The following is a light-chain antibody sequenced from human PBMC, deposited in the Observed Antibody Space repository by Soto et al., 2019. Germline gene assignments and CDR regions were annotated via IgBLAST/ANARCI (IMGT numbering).Light chain of an antibody. CDR2: DAS. CDR3: QQRSDSST. CDR1: HSVTTH. V-gene: IGKV3-11*01. J-gene: IGKJ5*01. Sequence: QNTAKEPCAGGECTTLWWPSSHSVTTHLAWFQQRPGQTPRLLIYDASTRAPGIPARFSGRGSGAEFTLSVSSLEPEDFSGYYCQQRSDSSTFGQGTRLEIK.